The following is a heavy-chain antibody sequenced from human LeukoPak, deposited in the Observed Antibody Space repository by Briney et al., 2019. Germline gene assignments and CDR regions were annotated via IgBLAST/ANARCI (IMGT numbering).Heavy chain of an antibody. D-gene: IGHD2-2*02. CDR1: GFTLSSYA. V-gene: IGHV3-30-3*01. Sequence: GGSLRLSCAASGFTLSSYAMHWVRQAPGKGLEWVAVISYDGSNKYYADSVKGRFTTSRDNSKNTLYLQMNSLRAEDTAVYYCARTLYCSSTSCYTFDYWGQGTLVTVSS. CDR3: ARTLYCSSTSCYTFDY. CDR2: ISYDGSNK. J-gene: IGHJ4*02.